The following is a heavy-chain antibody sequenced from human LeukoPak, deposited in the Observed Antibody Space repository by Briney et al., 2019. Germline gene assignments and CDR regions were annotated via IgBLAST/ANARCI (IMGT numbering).Heavy chain of an antibody. CDR2: IYYAGST. D-gene: IGHD4/OR15-4a*01. V-gene: IGHV4-39*02. Sequence: SETLSLTCNVSGDSISSSSYYWSWIRVPPATGLEWIGSIYYAGSTYYNPSLKSRVTLSVDTSTNHFSLNIKSVTAADTAMYYCARGRRIVVLPGRGYFDLWGRGTLVTVSS. CDR3: ARGRRIVVLPGRGYFDL. J-gene: IGHJ2*01. CDR1: GDSISSSSYY.